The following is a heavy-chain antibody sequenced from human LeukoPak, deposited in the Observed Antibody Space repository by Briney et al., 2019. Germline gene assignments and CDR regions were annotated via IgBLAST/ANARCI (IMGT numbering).Heavy chain of an antibody. J-gene: IGHJ4*02. V-gene: IGHV3-15*01. D-gene: IGHD6-6*01. Sequence: GGSLRLSCAASGFTFRDAWMTWVRQAPGKGLEWVGRIRSKTDGGTTDYAVSVQGRSTISRDDSKNTLYLQMSSLKTEDTAVYYCAKDSSIAARGVLDYWGQGTLVTVSS. CDR1: GFTFRDAW. CDR3: AKDSSIAARGVLDY. CDR2: IRSKTDGGTT.